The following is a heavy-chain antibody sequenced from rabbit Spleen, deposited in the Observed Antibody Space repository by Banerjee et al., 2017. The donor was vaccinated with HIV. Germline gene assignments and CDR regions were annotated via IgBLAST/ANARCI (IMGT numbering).Heavy chain of an antibody. J-gene: IGHJ2*01. CDR2: IYGATGSSA. CDR3: ARDSNDWCFDV. D-gene: IGHD4-1*01. V-gene: IGHV1S45*01. Sequence: QQQLEESGGDLVKPEGSLTLTCTASGFSFSSHLYMCWVRQAPGKGLELIACIYGATGSSAWYANWAKGRFTISKTSSTTVTLQMTSLTAADTATYFCARDSNDWCFDVWGQGTLVTVS. CDR1: GFSFSSHLY.